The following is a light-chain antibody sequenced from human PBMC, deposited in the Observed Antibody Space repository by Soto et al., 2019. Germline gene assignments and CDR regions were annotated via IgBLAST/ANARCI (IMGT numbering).Light chain of an antibody. Sequence: QAVVTQPPSASGTPGQRVTISCSGSISNIGSNGVNWFQQLPGTAPKLLIYSNNQRPSGVPDRFSGSKSCTSASLAISGLQSEDEAHYYCAAWDDSLTDPLLIFGGGTKLTVL. J-gene: IGLJ2*01. CDR2: SNN. CDR1: ISNIGSNG. V-gene: IGLV1-44*01. CDR3: AAWDDSLTDPLLI.